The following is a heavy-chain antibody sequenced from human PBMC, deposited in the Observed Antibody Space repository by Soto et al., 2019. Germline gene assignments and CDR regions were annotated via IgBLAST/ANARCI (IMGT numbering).Heavy chain of an antibody. J-gene: IGHJ3*02. D-gene: IGHD3-10*01. V-gene: IGHV3-74*01. Sequence: GGSLRLSCAASGFTFSSYWMHWVRQATGKGLVWVSRINSDGSSTSYVDSVKGRFTIFRDNAKNTLYLQMNSLRAEDTAVYYCARGSGEGAFDIWGKGTMVTVSS. CDR3: ARGSGEGAFDI. CDR2: INSDGSST. CDR1: GFTFSSYW.